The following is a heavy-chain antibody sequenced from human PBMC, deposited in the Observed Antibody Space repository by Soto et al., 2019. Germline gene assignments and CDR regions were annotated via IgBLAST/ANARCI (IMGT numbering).Heavy chain of an antibody. V-gene: IGHV3-74*01. CDR1: GFTFSSYW. Sequence: EVQLVESGGGLVQPGGSLRLSCASAGFTFSSYWMHWVSQDPGTGLVWVSRSNGDGSSTFYADSVKGRFTMSRDNAENRVYLQMNSLRVEDTAVYYCARGIQYRYGMDVCGQGTKVTVSS. J-gene: IGHJ6*02. CDR3: ARGIQYRYGMDV. CDR2: SNGDGSST. D-gene: IGHD4-4*01.